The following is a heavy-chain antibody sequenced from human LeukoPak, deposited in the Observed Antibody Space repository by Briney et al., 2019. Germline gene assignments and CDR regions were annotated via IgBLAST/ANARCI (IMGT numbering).Heavy chain of an antibody. CDR2: IYPGDSET. Sequence: GESLKISCKGSGYSFTSYWIGWARQMPGKGLEWMGIIYPGDSETRYSPSFQGQVTISADKSISTAYLQWSSLKASDTSMYDCAGHVVGGVSGPLGYYYYMDVSGKGTTVTVSS. CDR1: GYSFTSYW. V-gene: IGHV5-51*01. J-gene: IGHJ6*03. D-gene: IGHD2-2*01. CDR3: AGHVVGGVSGPLGYYYYMDV.